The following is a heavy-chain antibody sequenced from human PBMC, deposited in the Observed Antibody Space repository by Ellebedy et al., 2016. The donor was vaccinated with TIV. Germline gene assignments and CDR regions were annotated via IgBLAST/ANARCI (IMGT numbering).Heavy chain of an antibody. CDR3: ARRISGTYGDDAFDI. CDR2: IHTGGDT. J-gene: IGHJ3*02. CDR1: GFTVSYTY. Sequence: GGSLRLSCAASGFTVSYTYMNWVRQAPGKGLEWVSVIHTGGDTYYADSVKGRFTISRDSSKNTVFLQMNSLRAGDTALYYCARRISGTYGDDAFDIWGRGTMVTVSS. V-gene: IGHV3-53*01. D-gene: IGHD1-20*01.